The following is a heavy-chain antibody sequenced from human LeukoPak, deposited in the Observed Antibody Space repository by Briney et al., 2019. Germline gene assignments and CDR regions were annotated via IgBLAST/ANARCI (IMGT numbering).Heavy chain of an antibody. D-gene: IGHD6-19*01. CDR1: GFTFSSYA. CDR2: ISGSGGST. J-gene: IGHJ4*02. CDR3: AKSIAVAGFPFDY. Sequence: GGSLRLSCAASGFTFSSYAMSWVRQAPGKGLEWVSAISGSGGSTYYADSVKGRFTISRDNSKNTLYLQMNSLRAEDTAVYYCAKSIAVAGFPFDYWGQETLVTVSS. V-gene: IGHV3-23*01.